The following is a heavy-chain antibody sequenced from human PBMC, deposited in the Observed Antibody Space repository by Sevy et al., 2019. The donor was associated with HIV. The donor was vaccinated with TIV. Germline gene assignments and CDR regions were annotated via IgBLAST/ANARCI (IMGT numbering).Heavy chain of an antibody. CDR3: ARGTYYDSSGYWKDAFDI. D-gene: IGHD3-22*01. Sequence: SETLSLTCTVSGGSISSYYWSWIRQPPGKGLEWIGYIYYSGSTNYNPSLKSRVTISEDTSKNQFSLKLSSVTAADTAVYYCARGTYYDSSGYWKDAFDIWGQGTMVTVSS. J-gene: IGHJ3*02. CDR1: GGSISSYY. V-gene: IGHV4-59*13. CDR2: IYYSGST.